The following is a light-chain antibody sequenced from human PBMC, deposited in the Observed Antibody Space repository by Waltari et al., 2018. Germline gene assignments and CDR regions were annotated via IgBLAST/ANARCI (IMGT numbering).Light chain of an antibody. Sequence: QSALTQPVSVSGSPGQSITISCTGTSSDIGYYNYVSWYQQHPGKAPNLLIYDVSNRPSGVSNRFSGSKSGNTASLTISGLQTEDEADYYCSSYTTTSDVVFGGGTKVTVL. J-gene: IGLJ2*01. V-gene: IGLV2-14*03. CDR3: SSYTTTSDVV. CDR1: SSDIGYYNY. CDR2: DVS.